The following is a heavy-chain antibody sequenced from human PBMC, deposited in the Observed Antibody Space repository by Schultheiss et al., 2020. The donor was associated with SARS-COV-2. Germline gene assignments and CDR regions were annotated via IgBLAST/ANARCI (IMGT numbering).Heavy chain of an antibody. Sequence: SETLSLTCAVYGGSFSGYYWSWIRQPAGKGLEWIGRIYTSGSTYYNPSLKSRVTISVDTSKNQFSLKLSSVTAADTAVYYCASEYSSGWYYFDYWGQGTLVTVSS. CDR2: IYTSGST. CDR1: GGSFSGYY. CDR3: ASEYSSGWYYFDY. D-gene: IGHD6-19*01. J-gene: IGHJ4*02. V-gene: IGHV4-59*10.